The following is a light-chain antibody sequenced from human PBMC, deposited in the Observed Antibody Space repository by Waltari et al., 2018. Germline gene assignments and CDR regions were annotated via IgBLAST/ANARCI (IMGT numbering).Light chain of an antibody. V-gene: IGKV1-39*01. Sequence: DIQMTQSPSSLSASVGDRVTITCRASQSISHYLNWYQQKPQKAPKLLMFGASSLQSGVPSRFSGSGSGTDFTLTINSLQPEDFATYYCQQSYSSPWTFGQGTRVEIK. CDR1: QSISHY. CDR3: QQSYSSPWT. J-gene: IGKJ1*01. CDR2: GAS.